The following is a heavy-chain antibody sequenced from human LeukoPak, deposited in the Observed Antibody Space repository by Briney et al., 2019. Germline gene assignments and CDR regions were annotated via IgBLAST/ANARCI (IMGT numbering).Heavy chain of an antibody. CDR3: ARDSSSLHDAFDI. J-gene: IGHJ3*02. Sequence: SETLSLTCSVSGGSISRSDHYWRWIRQHPGKGLEWIGYIYYSGSTYYNPSLKSRVTISVDTSKNQFSLKLSSVTAADTAVYYCARDSSSLHDAFDIWGQGTMVTVSS. V-gene: IGHV4-31*03. D-gene: IGHD6-6*01. CDR1: GGSISRSDHY. CDR2: IYYSGST.